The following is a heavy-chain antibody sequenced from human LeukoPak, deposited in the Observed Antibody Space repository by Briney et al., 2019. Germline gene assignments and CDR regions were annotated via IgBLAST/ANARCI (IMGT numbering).Heavy chain of an antibody. CDR3: VRGAGSGYFFYMDI. D-gene: IGHD3-22*01. CDR1: GFTFDHHG. J-gene: IGHJ6*03. Sequence: GGSLRLFCEASGFTFDHHGMSWVRQARGKGLEWVSGINWNGGSTGYADSVKGRFTISRDNAKNSLYLEMNTLRAEDTAFYYCVRGAGSGYFFYMDIWGKGTTVIVSS. CDR2: INWNGGST. V-gene: IGHV3-20*04.